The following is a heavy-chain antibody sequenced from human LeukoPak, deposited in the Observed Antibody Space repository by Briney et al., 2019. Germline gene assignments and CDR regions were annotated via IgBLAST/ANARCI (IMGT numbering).Heavy chain of an antibody. CDR2: INPNSGGT. V-gene: IGHV1-2*02. Sequence: ASVKVSCKAPGYTFTGYYMHWVRQAPGQGLEWMGWINPNSGGTHFAQKFQGRVTMTRDTSISTAYMELSRLRSDDTAMYYCARDDSLSTSWAGGFNDWGQGTLVTVSS. J-gene: IGHJ4*02. D-gene: IGHD6-6*01. CDR3: ARDDSLSTSWAGGFND. CDR1: GYTFTGYY.